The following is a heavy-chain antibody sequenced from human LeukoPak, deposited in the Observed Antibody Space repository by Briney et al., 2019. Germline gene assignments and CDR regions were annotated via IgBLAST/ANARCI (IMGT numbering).Heavy chain of an antibody. V-gene: IGHV1-46*01. CDR3: ARGMFYYDSSGFPSYASPFDY. Sequence: ASVKVSCKASGYTFTINHIHWVRQAPGQGLEWMGVINPSGGSTTYAQNFQGRVTITADESTSTAYMELSSLRSEDTAVYYCARGMFYYDSSGFPSYASPFDYWGQGTLVTVSS. CDR2: INPSGGST. CDR1: GYTFTINH. J-gene: IGHJ4*02. D-gene: IGHD3-22*01.